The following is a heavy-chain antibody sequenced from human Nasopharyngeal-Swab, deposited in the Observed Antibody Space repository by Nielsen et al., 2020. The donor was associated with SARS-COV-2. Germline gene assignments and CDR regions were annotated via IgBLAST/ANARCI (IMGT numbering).Heavy chain of an antibody. CDR1: GDTFTNDW. D-gene: IGHD6-13*01. V-gene: IGHV1-46*01. CDR3: ARESLAATGDLDY. Sequence: ASVKVSCKASGDTFTNDWIHWVRQAPGQGLEWMGKVNPGGGSTRYAQKFQGRVTMTTDTSTSAAYMELRSLGSDDTAVYYCARESLAATGDLDYWGQGTLVTVSS. CDR2: VNPGGGST. J-gene: IGHJ4*02.